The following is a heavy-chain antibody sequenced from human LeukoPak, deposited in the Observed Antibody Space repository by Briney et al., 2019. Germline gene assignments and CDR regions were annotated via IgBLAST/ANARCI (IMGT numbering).Heavy chain of an antibody. CDR3: ARDPDAYYYDSSGLKGYFDY. Sequence: SETLSLTCAVYGGSFSGYYWSWIRQPPGKGLEWIGEITHSGSTNYNPSLKSRVTISVDTSKNQFSLKLSSVTAADTAVYYCARDPDAYYYDSSGLKGYFDYWGQGTLVTVSS. D-gene: IGHD3-22*01. CDR1: GGSFSGYY. J-gene: IGHJ4*02. CDR2: ITHSGST. V-gene: IGHV4-34*01.